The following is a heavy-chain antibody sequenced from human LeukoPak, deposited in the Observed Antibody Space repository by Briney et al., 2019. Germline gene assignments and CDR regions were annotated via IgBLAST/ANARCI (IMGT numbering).Heavy chain of an antibody. D-gene: IGHD6-19*01. CDR2: IRYDGSYT. CDR1: GFTFSNYG. J-gene: IGHJ4*02. CDR3: ARDRASSGWYSNYFDY. Sequence: GGSLRLSCAASGFTFSNYGMHWVRQAPGKGLEWVAFIRYDGSYTNYVDSVRGRFTISRDNSKDTLYVQMNSLRAEDTAVYYCARDRASSGWYSNYFDYWGQGILVTVSS. V-gene: IGHV3-30*02.